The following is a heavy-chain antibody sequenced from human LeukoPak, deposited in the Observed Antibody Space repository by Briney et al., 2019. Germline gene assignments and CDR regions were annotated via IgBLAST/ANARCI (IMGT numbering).Heavy chain of an antibody. Sequence: SATLNLTCTASGGSISSYSSSWIRQPPGKGLEWMGDIFPIVSTNYNPSLKSRVTISVDTSKNQFSLKLSSVTAADTAVYYCARGYLYCSSTSCPRRWFDPWGQGTLVTVSS. J-gene: IGHJ5*02. CDR1: GGSISSYS. CDR3: ARGYLYCSSTSCPRRWFDP. V-gene: IGHV4-59*01. CDR2: IFPIVST. D-gene: IGHD2-2*01.